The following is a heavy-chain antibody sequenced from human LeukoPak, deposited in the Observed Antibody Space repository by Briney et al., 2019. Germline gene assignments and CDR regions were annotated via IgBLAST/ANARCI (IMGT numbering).Heavy chain of an antibody. CDR3: ARHLGSSWFDALDI. J-gene: IGHJ3*02. CDR2: IYHSGST. CDR1: GYSISTGCY. D-gene: IGHD6-13*01. V-gene: IGHV4-38-2*01. Sequence: SETLSLTCAVSGYSISTGCYWGWIRQPPGKGLEWIGSIYHSGSTYYNPSLKSRVTISVDTSKNHFSLNLSSVTAADTAVYYCARHLGSSWFDALDIWGQGTMVTVSS.